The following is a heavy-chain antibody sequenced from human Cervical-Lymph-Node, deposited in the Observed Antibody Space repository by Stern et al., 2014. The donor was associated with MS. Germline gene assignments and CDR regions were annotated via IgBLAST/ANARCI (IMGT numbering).Heavy chain of an antibody. Sequence: VPLEQSGLEVKKPGASVKVSCKASGYTFSSNGISSVRQAPGQGLELMGLVSAQIGSTAYVQSFHDRFTMTTDPSTRTAFMELRSLRSDDTAMYYCARDKDHGLDIWGQGTMVTISS. CDR2: VSAQIGST. CDR3: ARDKDHGLDI. V-gene: IGHV1-18*01. J-gene: IGHJ3*02. CDR1: GYTFSSNG. D-gene: IGHD4/OR15-4a*01.